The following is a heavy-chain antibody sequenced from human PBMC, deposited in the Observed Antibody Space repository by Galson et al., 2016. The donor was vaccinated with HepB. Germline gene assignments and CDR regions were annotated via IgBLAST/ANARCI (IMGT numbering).Heavy chain of an antibody. CDR2: TYYRSKRYN. CDR1: GDSVSSNSAA. V-gene: IGHV6-1*01. CDR3: ARVRCSTFRCQNWFDP. Sequence: CAISGDSVSSNSAAWTWIRQSPLRGLEWLGRTYYRSKRYNDYAVYVKSRISIHPDTSKNQFSLQLNSVTPEDTAVYYCARVRCSTFRCQNWFDPWGQGTLVTVSS. J-gene: IGHJ5*02. D-gene: IGHD2/OR15-2a*01.